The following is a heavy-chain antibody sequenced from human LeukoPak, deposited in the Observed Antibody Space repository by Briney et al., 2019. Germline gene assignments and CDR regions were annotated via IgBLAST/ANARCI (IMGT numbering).Heavy chain of an antibody. CDR3: ARAEIVATS. D-gene: IGHD5-12*01. CDR1: GFTFDDYA. V-gene: IGHV3-21*04. Sequence: GGSLRLSCAASGFTFDDYAMHWVRQAPGKGLEWVSSISSSSSYIYYADSVKGRFTISRDNAKNSLYLQMNSLRAEDTAVYYCARAEIVATSWGQGTLVTVSS. CDR2: ISSSSSYI. J-gene: IGHJ5*02.